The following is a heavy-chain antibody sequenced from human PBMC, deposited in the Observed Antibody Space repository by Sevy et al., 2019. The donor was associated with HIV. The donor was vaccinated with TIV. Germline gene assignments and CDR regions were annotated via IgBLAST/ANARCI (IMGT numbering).Heavy chain of an antibody. V-gene: IGHV3-30*02. CDR3: ARDRKVVLVVYAIPFDAFDI. CDR1: GFTFSYYG. D-gene: IGHD2-8*02. CDR2: ITYDGSNK. J-gene: IGHJ3*02. Sequence: GGSLRLSCAASGFTFSYYGIHWVRQAPGKGLEWVAFITYDGSNKHYADSVKGRFTFSRDNSENTLYLQMNSLRAEDTAMYYCARDRKVVLVVYAIPFDAFDIWGQGTLVTVSS.